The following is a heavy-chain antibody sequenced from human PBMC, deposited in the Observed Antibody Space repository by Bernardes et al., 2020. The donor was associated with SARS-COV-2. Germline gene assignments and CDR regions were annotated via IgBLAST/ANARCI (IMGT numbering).Heavy chain of an antibody. Sequence: GGSLRLSCAASGFTFNLYGMHWVRQAPGKGLEWVAVIWSDGSNKYYADSVKGRFTISRDNSKNVLHLQMNSLRAEDTAVYYCARTKQWLVQEGMDVWGQGTTVTVSS. CDR2: IWSDGSNK. D-gene: IGHD6-19*01. CDR3: ARTKQWLVQEGMDV. CDR1: GFTFNLYG. J-gene: IGHJ6*02. V-gene: IGHV3-33*01.